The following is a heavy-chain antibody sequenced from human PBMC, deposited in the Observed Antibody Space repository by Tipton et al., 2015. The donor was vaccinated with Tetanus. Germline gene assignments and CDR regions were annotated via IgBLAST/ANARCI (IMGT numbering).Heavy chain of an antibody. CDR1: GGSISSTSYY. J-gene: IGHJ6*02. V-gene: IGHV4-39*02. CDR2: MYNSGAT. D-gene: IGHD3-16*01. Sequence: TLSLTCTVSGGSISSTSYYWAWIRQPPGKGLEWIGTMYNSGATYYNPSLKGRVTISGDTSKNQFSLRLSSVTAADTAVYYCARDHGITWGGMGYYYGMDVWGQGTTVTVSS. CDR3: ARDHGITWGGMGYYYGMDV.